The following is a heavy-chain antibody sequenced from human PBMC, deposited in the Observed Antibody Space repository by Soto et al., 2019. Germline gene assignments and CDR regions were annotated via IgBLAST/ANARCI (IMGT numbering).Heavy chain of an antibody. CDR1: GGTFSSYA. D-gene: IGHD6-6*01. J-gene: IGHJ5*02. CDR3: ARTGIAAHPPMVPVRFDP. Sequence: SVKVSCKASGGTFSSYAISWVRQAPGQGLEWMGGIIPIFGTANYAQKFQGRVTITADESTSTAYMELSSLRSEDTAVYYCARTGIAAHPPMVPVRFDPWGQGTLVTVSS. V-gene: IGHV1-69*13. CDR2: IIPIFGTA.